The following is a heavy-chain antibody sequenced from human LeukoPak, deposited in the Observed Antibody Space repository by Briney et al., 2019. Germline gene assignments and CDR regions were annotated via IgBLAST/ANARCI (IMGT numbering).Heavy chain of an antibody. CDR1: GFIVSNNY. J-gene: IGHJ4*02. CDR3: ARGCYYERSGYCPFDY. CDR2: IYSGGGT. Sequence: PGGSLRLSCAASGFIVSNNYMNWVPQAPGKGLELVSIIYSGGGTYYADSVKGRFTISRDNSKNTLYLQMNSLRADDTAVYYCARGCYYERSGYCPFDYWGPGTLVTVSS. D-gene: IGHD3-22*01. V-gene: IGHV3-53*01.